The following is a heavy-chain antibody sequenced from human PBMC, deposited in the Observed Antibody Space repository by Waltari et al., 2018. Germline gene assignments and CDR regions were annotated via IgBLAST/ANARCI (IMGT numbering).Heavy chain of an antibody. J-gene: IGHJ6*03. V-gene: IGHV4-59*11. Sequence: QVQLQESGPGLVKPSETLSLTCTVSGGSISSHYWSWIRQPPGKGLEWIGYIYYSGSTNYNPPLKSRVTISGETSKNQFSLKLSSVTAADTAVYYCARFITAGNYYYYYMDVWGKGTTVTVSS. CDR3: ARFITAGNYYYYYMDV. D-gene: IGHD6-19*01. CDR1: GGSISSHY. CDR2: IYYSGST.